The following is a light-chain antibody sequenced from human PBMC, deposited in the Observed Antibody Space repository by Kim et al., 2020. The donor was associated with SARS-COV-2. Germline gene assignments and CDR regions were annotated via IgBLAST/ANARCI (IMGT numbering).Light chain of an antibody. CDR3: QQRSNWPPA. CDR2: DAT. V-gene: IGKV3-11*01. CDR1: QSVSSY. Sequence: LSPGERATLSCRASQSVSSYLAWYQQKAGQAPRLLIYDATNRATGIPARFSGRGSGTDFTLTISSLEPEDFAVYYCQQRSNWPPAFGQGTRLEIK. J-gene: IGKJ5*01.